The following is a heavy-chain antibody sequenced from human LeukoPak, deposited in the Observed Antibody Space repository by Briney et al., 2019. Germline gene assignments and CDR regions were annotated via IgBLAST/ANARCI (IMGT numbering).Heavy chain of an antibody. CDR2: IYHSGST. Sequence: SETLSLTCTVSGYSISSGYYWGWIRLPPGKGLDWIGSIYHSGSTYYNPSLKSRVTISVDTSKNQFSLKLSSVTAADTAVYYCARATAGTTLFEGIDYWGQGTLVTVSS. D-gene: IGHD1-1*01. V-gene: IGHV4-38-2*02. J-gene: IGHJ4*02. CDR1: GYSISSGYY. CDR3: ARATAGTTLFEGIDY.